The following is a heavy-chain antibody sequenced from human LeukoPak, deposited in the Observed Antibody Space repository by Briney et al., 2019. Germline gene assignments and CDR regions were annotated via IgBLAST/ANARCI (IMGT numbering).Heavy chain of an antibody. D-gene: IGHD2-15*01. CDR3: ARDPGYCSGGSCPFDY. Sequence: SETLSLTCTVSGDSISSYYWSWIRQPPGKGLEWIGYIYYSGSTNYNPSLKSRVTISVDTSKNQFSLKLSSVTAADTAVYYCARDPGYCSGGSCPFDYWGQGTLVTVSS. V-gene: IGHV4-59*01. J-gene: IGHJ4*02. CDR1: GDSISSYY. CDR2: IYYSGST.